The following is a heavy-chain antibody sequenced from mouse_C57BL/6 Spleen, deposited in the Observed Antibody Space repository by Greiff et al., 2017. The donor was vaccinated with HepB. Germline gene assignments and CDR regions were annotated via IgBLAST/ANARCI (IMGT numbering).Heavy chain of an antibody. CDR3: AKHNYGYDRDAAYAMDY. V-gene: IGHV2-9*01. CDR2: IWGGGST. Sequence: VKVVESGPGLVAPSQSLSITCTVSGFSLTSYGVDWVRQPPGKGLEWLGVIWGGGSTNYNSALMSRLSISKDNSKSQVFLKMNSLQTDDTAMYYCAKHNYGYDRDAAYAMDYWGQGTSVTVSS. CDR1: GFSLTSYG. D-gene: IGHD2-2*01. J-gene: IGHJ4*01.